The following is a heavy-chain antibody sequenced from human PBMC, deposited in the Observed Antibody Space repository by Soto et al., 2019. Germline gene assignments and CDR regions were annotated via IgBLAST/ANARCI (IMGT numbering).Heavy chain of an antibody. V-gene: IGHV1-3*01. CDR3: ARGDSGSYYYYYYGMDV. Sequence: EWMGWINAGNDKTKYSQKFQGRVTITRDTSASTVYMELSSLRSEDTAVYYCARGDSGSYYYYYYGMDVWGQGTTVTVSS. CDR2: INAGNDKT. D-gene: IGHD3-10*01. J-gene: IGHJ6*02.